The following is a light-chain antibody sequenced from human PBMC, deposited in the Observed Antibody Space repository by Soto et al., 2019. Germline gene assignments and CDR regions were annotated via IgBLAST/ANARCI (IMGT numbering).Light chain of an antibody. CDR2: DVS. CDR3: CSYAGSPYV. J-gene: IGLJ1*01. V-gene: IGLV2-11*02. Sequence: QSALTQPRSVSGSPGQSVTISCTGTSSDVGGYNYVSWYQHHPGKAPKLMIYDVSKRPSGVPDRFSGSKSGNTASLTISGLQAEDEAVYYCCSYAGSPYVFGTGTKLTVL. CDR1: SSDVGGYNY.